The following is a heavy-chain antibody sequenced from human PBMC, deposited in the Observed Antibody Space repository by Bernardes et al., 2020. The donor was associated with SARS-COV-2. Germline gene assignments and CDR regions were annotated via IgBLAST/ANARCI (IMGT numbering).Heavy chain of an antibody. D-gene: IGHD6-19*01. Sequence: SETLSLTCSVSGGSISGNHWSWIRQPPGKGLEYIGYLHYTGVTNYNPSLQGRVTISVDTSKSQFSLRLTSVTAADTAVYYCARVRQPSSGWYRGPNWFDPWGQGTLVTVSS. V-gene: IGHV4-59*01. J-gene: IGHJ5*02. CDR3: ARVRQPSSGWYRGPNWFDP. CDR2: LHYTGVT. CDR1: GGSISGNH.